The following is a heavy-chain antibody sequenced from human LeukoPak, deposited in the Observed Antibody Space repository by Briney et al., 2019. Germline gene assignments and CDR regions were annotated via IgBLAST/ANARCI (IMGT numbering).Heavy chain of an antibody. J-gene: IGHJ4*02. D-gene: IGHD6-19*01. V-gene: IGHV3-49*04. CDR3: TRGQYYFDY. CDR1: GFTFDDYT. CDR2: IRTKTYGVTT. Sequence: GRSLRLSCTASGFTFDDYTMSWVRQAPGKGLEWVGFIRTKTYGVTTEYAASVKGRLTISRDDSKSIAYLQMNSLKTDDTAVYYCTRGQYYFDYWGQGTLVTVSS.